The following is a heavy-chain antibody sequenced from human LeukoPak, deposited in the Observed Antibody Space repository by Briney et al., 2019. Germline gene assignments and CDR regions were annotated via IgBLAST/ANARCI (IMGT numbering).Heavy chain of an antibody. D-gene: IGHD2-15*01. Sequence: PGGSLRLSCAVSGFTFSNHGMSWVRQAPGKGLEWXASIGGSGASTYFADPLKGRFTVSRDDSKNTFYLQLNSLRDEDTAIYYCVRSNIVVVAAAGDIWGQGTLVTVSS. J-gene: IGHJ3*02. CDR2: IGGSGAST. V-gene: IGHV3-23*01. CDR3: VRSNIVVVAAAGDI. CDR1: GFTFSNHG.